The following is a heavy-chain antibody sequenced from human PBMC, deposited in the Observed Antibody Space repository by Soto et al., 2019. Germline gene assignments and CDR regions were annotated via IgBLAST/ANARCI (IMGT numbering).Heavy chain of an antibody. CDR1: GFTFSTFW. CDR3: ARVRPGNYRDY. V-gene: IGHV3-7*03. D-gene: IGHD3-10*01. J-gene: IGHJ4*02. CDR2: IKEDGSEK. Sequence: GSLRLSCAASGFTFSTFWMDWVRQAPGKGLEWVAKIKEDGSEKYYADSVKGRFIISRDNARNSVYLQMNSLRAEDTAVYCCARVRPGNYRDYWGQGTLVTVSS.